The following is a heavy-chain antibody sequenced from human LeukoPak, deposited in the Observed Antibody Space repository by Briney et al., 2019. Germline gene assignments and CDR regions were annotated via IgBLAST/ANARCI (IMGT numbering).Heavy chain of an antibody. D-gene: IGHD2-15*01. CDR2: INPNSGGT. J-gene: IGHJ4*02. CDR1: GYTFTGYY. Sequence: APVKVSCKASGYTFTGYYMHWVRQAPGQGLEWMGWINPNSGGTNYAQKFQGRVTMTRDTSISTAYMELSRLRSDDTAVYYCARGGVNRYCSGGSCPEKFDYWGQGTLVTVSS. V-gene: IGHV1-2*02. CDR3: ARGGVNRYCSGGSCPEKFDY.